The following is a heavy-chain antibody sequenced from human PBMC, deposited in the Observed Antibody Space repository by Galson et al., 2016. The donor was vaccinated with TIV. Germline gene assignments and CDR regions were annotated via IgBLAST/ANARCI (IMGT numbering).Heavy chain of an antibody. D-gene: IGHD1-1*01. V-gene: IGHV1-18*01. Sequence: SVKVSCKASGYTFSTYAISWVRQAPGQGLEWMAWINPYNNNTKYAQKFQGRVTMTTDTSTSTVYMELRSLGSDDTAVYYCARDQDWNVYSGYGMDVWGQGTTVTVSA. J-gene: IGHJ6*01. CDR1: GYTFSTYA. CDR2: INPYNNNT. CDR3: ARDQDWNVYSGYGMDV.